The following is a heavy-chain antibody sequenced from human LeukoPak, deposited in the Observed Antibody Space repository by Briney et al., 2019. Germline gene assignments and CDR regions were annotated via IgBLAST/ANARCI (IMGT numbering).Heavy chain of an antibody. J-gene: IGHJ4*02. V-gene: IGHV4-34*01. CDR1: GGSFSGYY. CDR2: INHSGST. D-gene: IGHD1-26*01. Sequence: SETLSLTCAVYGGSFSGYYWSWIRQPPGKGLEWIGEINHSGSTNYNPSLKSRVTISVDTSKNQFSLKLSSVTAADTAVYYCASGGGIIVGATTIFDYWGQGTLVTVSS. CDR3: ASGGGIIVGATTIFDY.